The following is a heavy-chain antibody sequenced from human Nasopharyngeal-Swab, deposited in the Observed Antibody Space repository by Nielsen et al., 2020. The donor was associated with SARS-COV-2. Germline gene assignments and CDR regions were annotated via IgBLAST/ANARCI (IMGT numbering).Heavy chain of an antibody. CDR1: GGSFSGYY. CDR2: INHSGST. J-gene: IGHJ3*02. Sequence: SETLSLTCAVYGGSFSGYYWSWIRQPPGKGLEWIGEINHSGSTNYNPSLKSRVTISVDTSKNQFSLKMSSVTAADTAVYYCARERREWFGEQNALDIWGQGTMVTVSS. D-gene: IGHD3-10*01. CDR3: ARERREWFGEQNALDI. V-gene: IGHV4-34*01.